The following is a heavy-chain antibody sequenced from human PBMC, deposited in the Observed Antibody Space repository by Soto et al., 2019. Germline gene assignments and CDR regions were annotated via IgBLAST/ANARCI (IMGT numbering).Heavy chain of an antibody. V-gene: IGHV4-59*06. CDR3: ARDRDTGGFGDPTLGFDP. CDR2: IYYSGST. Sequence: TSETLSLTCTVSGGSISSYYWSWIRQHPGKGLEWIGYIYYSGSTYYNPSLKSRVTISVDTSKNQFSLKLSSVTAADTAVYYCARDRDTGGFGDPTLGFDPWGQGTLVTVSS. CDR1: GGSISSYY. J-gene: IGHJ5*02. D-gene: IGHD3-10*01.